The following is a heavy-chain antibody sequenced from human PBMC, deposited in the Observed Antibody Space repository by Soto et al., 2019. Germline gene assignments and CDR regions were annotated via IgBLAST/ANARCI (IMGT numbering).Heavy chain of an antibody. V-gene: IGHV3-23*01. CDR2: VSASGSIT. CDR1: GFTFSSYD. CDR3: AKGDCSGGRCYRRFDY. Sequence: PGGSLRLSCAASGFTFSSYDMNWVRQASGKGLEWVSGVSASGSITSYADSAKGRFTISRDNAKNTVFLQMTGLRAEDTAVYFCAKGDCSGGRCYRRFDYWGQGTRVTVSS. D-gene: IGHD2-15*01. J-gene: IGHJ4*02.